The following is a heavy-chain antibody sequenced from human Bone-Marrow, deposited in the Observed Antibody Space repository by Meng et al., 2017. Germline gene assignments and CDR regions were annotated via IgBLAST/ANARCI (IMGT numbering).Heavy chain of an antibody. CDR1: GLSISNYY. D-gene: IGHD3-10*01. Sequence: SETLSLTCTVSGLSISNYYWTWIRQSPGRGLEWIGDIYYSGSTSASLTKSNPSLKSRVTFSIETSTGQCSLNLTSVTAADTAVYYCARDSRFYYGSGPFDFWGRGTPVTVSS. CDR3: ARDSRFYYGSGPFDF. CDR2: IYYSGSTSASLT. J-gene: IGHJ4*02. V-gene: IGHV4-59*01.